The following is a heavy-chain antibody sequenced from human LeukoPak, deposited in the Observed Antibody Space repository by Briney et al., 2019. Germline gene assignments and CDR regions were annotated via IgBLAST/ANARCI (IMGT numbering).Heavy chain of an antibody. CDR3: ARDLLSDYDFWSGYYPAYYVDV. CDR1: GFTFKDYG. V-gene: IGHV3-30*05. CDR2: ISYDGSNK. Sequence: PGGSLRLSCAATGFTFKDYGMHWVRQAPGKGLEWVAVISYDGSNKYYADSVKGRFTISRDNSKNTLYLQMNSLRAEDTAVYYCARDLLSDYDFWSGYYPAYYVDVWGKGTTVTVSS. D-gene: IGHD3-3*01. J-gene: IGHJ6*03.